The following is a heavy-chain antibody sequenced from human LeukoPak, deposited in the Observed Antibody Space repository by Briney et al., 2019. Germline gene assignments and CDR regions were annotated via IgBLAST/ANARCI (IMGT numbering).Heavy chain of an antibody. CDR1: GGSISSSSYY. J-gene: IGHJ4*02. Sequence: SETLSLTCTVSGGSISSSSYYWGWIRQPPGKGLEWIGSIYYSGSTYYNPSLKSRVTISVDTSKNQFSLKLSSVTAADTAVYYCARDWGYGGNPGLDYWGQGTLVTVSS. D-gene: IGHD4-23*01. V-gene: IGHV4-39*07. CDR3: ARDWGYGGNPGLDY. CDR2: IYYSGST.